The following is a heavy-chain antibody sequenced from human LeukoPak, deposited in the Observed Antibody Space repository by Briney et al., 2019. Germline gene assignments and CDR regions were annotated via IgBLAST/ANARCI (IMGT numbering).Heavy chain of an antibody. CDR3: ARQGPRAAAYNWNDVFGWFDP. CDR1: GGSISSSSYY. D-gene: IGHD1-20*01. CDR2: IYYSGST. J-gene: IGHJ5*02. V-gene: IGHV4-39*01. Sequence: PSETLSLTCTVSGGSISSSSYYWGWIRQPPGKGLEWIGSIYYSGSTYYNPSLKSRVTISVDTSKNQVSLKLTSVTAADTAVYYCARQGPRAAAYNWNDVFGWFDPWGQGTLVTVSS.